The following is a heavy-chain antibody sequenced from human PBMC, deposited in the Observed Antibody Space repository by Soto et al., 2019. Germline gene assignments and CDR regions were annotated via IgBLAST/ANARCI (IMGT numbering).Heavy chain of an antibody. D-gene: IGHD4-17*01. V-gene: IGHV4-4*02. CDR3: ARGGDYRFDY. J-gene: IGHJ4*02. CDR1: GGSISSSYW. CDR2: IYHSGST. Sequence: PSETLSLTCAVSGGSISSSYWWSWVRQPPGKGLEWIGEIYHSGSTNYNPSLKSRVTISLDKSKNQFSLKMSSVTAADTAVYYCARGGDYRFDYWGQGTLVTVSS.